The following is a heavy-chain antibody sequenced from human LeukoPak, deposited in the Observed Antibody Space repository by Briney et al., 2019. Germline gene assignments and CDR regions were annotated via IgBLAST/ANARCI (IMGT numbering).Heavy chain of an antibody. CDR2: ISSSSTYI. Sequence: GGSLRLSGAASGFAFSNFDMNWVRQAPGKGLEWVSCISSSSTYIYYADSVKGRFTISRDNAKNSLFLQVNSLSAEDTAVYYCARDSDYYGSGMAWGQGTLVTVSS. CDR3: ARDSDYYGSGMA. J-gene: IGHJ5*02. D-gene: IGHD3-10*01. V-gene: IGHV3-21*01. CDR1: GFAFSNFD.